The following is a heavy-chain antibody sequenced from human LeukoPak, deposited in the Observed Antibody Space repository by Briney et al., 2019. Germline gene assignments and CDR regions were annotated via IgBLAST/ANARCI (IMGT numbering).Heavy chain of an antibody. CDR1: GFTFSSYD. Sequence: GGSLRLSCAASGFTFSSYDMSWVRQAPGKGLEWVGRIKSKTDGETTDYAAPVKGRFTISRDDSKNTLYLQMNSLKLEDTAVYYCITDPGEWEPIWGQGTMVTVSS. CDR3: ITDPGEWEPI. V-gene: IGHV3-15*01. D-gene: IGHD1-26*01. J-gene: IGHJ3*02. CDR2: IKSKTDGETT.